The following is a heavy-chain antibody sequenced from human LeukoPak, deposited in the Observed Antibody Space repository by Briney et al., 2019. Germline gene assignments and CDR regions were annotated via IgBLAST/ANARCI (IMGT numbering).Heavy chain of an antibody. V-gene: IGHV3-23*01. D-gene: IGHD2-2*01. J-gene: IGHJ4*02. CDR1: GFTFSSYA. CDR2: ISGSGGST. CDR3: AKISVVVVPAATPYYFDY. Sequence: GGSLRLSCAASGFTFSSYAMSWVRQAPGKGLEWVSAISGSGGSTYYADSVKGRFTISRDNSKNTLYLQMNSPRAEDTAVYYCAKISVVVVPAATPYYFDYWGQGTLVTVSS.